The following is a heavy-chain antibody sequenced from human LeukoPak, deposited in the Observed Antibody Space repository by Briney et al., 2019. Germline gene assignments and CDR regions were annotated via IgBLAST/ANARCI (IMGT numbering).Heavy chain of an antibody. V-gene: IGHV4-34*01. CDR3: ARDGRSGYARGPYYFDY. CDR1: GGSFSGYY. Sequence: SETLSLTCAVYGGSFSGYYWSWIRQPPGKGLEWIGEINHSGSTNYNPSLKSRVTISVDTSKNQFSLKLSSVTAADTAVYCCARDGRSGYARGPYYFDYWGQGTLVTVSS. CDR2: INHSGST. J-gene: IGHJ4*02. D-gene: IGHD5-12*01.